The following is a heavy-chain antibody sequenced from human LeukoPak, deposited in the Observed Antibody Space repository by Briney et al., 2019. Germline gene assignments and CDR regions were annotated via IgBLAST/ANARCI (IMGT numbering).Heavy chain of an antibody. CDR1: GYTFTSYY. V-gene: IGHV1-46*01. J-gene: IGHJ4*02. CDR2: INPSGGST. Sequence: ASVKVSCKASGYTFTSYYMHWVRQAPGQGLEWMGIINPSGGSTSYAQKFQGRVTMTRDTSTSTVYMELSSLRSEDTAVYYCARGGSMIVMVERGRADYWGQGTLVTVSS. D-gene: IGHD3-22*01. CDR3: ARGGSMIVMVERGRADY.